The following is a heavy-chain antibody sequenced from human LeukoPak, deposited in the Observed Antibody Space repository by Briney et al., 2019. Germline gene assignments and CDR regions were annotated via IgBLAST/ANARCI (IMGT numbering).Heavy chain of an antibody. J-gene: IGHJ4*02. CDR2: IYHSGST. CDR1: GCSIHSGYY. CDR3: ATNIAYTGRGAGYVDY. D-gene: IGHD2-21*01. Sequence: SETLSLTCAVSGCSIHSGYYWGWIRQPPGKGLEWIGSIYHSGSTYYNPSLKSRVTISVDTSKSQFSLKLRSVTAADAAFAPKATNIAYTGRGAGYVDYWGQGTLVTVSS. V-gene: IGHV4-38-2*01.